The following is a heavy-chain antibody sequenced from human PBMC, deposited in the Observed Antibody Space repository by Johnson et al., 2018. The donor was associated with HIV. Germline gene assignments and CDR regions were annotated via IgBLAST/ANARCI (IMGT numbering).Heavy chain of an antibody. Sequence: VQLVESGGGLVQPGGSLRLSCAASGFIATSNYMTWVRQAPGKGLEWVSVIYGSNRTYYPDSVKGRFTISRDKSKNTLSLQMNSLRAEDTAGYYCAREGVVGVKDGLIWGQGTMVTVSS. CDR3: AREGVVGVKDGLI. D-gene: IGHD1-26*01. J-gene: IGHJ3*02. CDR2: IYGSNRT. V-gene: IGHV3-66*01. CDR1: GFIATSNY.